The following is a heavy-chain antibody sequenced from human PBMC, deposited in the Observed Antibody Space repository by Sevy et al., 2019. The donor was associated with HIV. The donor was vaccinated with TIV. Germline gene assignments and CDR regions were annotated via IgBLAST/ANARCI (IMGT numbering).Heavy chain of an antibody. D-gene: IGHD3-10*01. V-gene: IGHV3-49*03. J-gene: IGHJ5*02. CDR3: SKGGSGTGWFDP. CDR1: GFNFGDYP. Sequence: GGSLRLSCRASGFNFGDYPMSWFRQAPGKGLAWVGFIRSKASGGTTQYAACVKGRFTISRDDSESIPYLQMNSLKIEDTAVYYCSKGGSGTGWFDPWGQGTLVTVSS. CDR2: IRSKASGGTT.